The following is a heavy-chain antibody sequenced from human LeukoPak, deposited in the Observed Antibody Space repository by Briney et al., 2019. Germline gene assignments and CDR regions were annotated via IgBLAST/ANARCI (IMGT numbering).Heavy chain of an antibody. Sequence: SETLSLTCAVYGGSFSGYYWSWIRQPPGKGLEWIGEINHSGSTNYNPSLKSRVTISVDTSKNQFSLKLSSVTAADTAVYYCARESPPPPSSSWYNWFDPWGQGTLVTVSS. V-gene: IGHV4-34*01. J-gene: IGHJ5*02. CDR3: ARESPPPPSSSWYNWFDP. CDR2: INHSGST. D-gene: IGHD6-13*01. CDR1: GGSFSGYY.